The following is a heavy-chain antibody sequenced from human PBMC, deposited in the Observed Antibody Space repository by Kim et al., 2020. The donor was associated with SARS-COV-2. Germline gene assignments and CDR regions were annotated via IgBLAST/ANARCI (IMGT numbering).Heavy chain of an antibody. CDR3: ARGGRRF. V-gene: IGHV3-21*01. CDR2: TSSGSDYI. Sequence: GGSLRLSCVAYGFTFSSYSMNWVRQAPGRGLEWVSSTSSGSDYIYYADSVRGRFTISRDNAKNSLYLQMNSLRVEDTAVYYCARGGRRFWGQGTLVTVSS. CDR1: GFTFSSYS. J-gene: IGHJ4*02. D-gene: IGHD2-15*01.